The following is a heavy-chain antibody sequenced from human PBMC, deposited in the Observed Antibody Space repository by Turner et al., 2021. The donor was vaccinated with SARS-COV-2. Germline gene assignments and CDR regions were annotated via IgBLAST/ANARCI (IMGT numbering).Heavy chain of an antibody. CDR2: ISGSGVST. J-gene: IGHJ3*02. D-gene: IGHD3-10*01. V-gene: IGHV3-23*01. CDR1: GFTFSSDA. Sequence: EVQLLESGGGLVQPGGSLRLSCAASGFTFSSDAMSWVRQAPGKGLEWVSAISGSGVSTYYADSVKGRFTISRDNSKNTLYLQMNSLRAEDTAVYYCAKGEGYGSGAFDIWGQGTMVTVSS. CDR3: AKGEGYGSGAFDI.